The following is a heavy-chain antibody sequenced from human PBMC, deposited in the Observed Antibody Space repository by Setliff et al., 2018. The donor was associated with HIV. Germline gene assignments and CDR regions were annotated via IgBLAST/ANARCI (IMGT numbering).Heavy chain of an antibody. J-gene: IGHJ1*01. CDR2: IYHSGST. V-gene: IGHV4-4*02. CDR1: GDSIISSNW. CDR3: ARAAIRRFGLMPQSLKMAFHH. D-gene: IGHD2-2*01. Sequence: SETLSLTCAVSGDSIISSNWWSWVRQPPGKGLEWIGEIYHSGSTNYNPSLKSRVTISVDTSKNQFSLKLTSVTAADTAVYYCARAAIRRFGLMPQSLKMAFHHWGQGTVVTVSS.